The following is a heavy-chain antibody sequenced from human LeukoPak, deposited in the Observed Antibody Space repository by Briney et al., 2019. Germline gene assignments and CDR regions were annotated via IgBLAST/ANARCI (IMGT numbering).Heavy chain of an antibody. CDR3: ARRSKSSAIWYYFDY. D-gene: IGHD6-25*01. CDR2: ISGSGDIT. CDR1: GFSFSSYG. V-gene: IGHV3-23*01. Sequence: GGSLRLSCAASGFSFSSYGINWVRQAPGKGLEWVSGISGSGDITYYAGSVKGRFTISRDNSRNTLYLQMNSLRAEVTAVYYCARRSKSSAIWYYFDYWGQGTLVTVSS. J-gene: IGHJ4*02.